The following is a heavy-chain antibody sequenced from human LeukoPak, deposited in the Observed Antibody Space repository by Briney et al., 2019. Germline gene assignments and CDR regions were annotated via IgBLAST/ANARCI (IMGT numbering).Heavy chain of an antibody. CDR1: DFTVSSNY. CDR3: ARARAGTASDFDY. J-gene: IGHJ4*02. D-gene: IGHD1-7*01. V-gene: IGHV3-53*01. CDR2: IFGGYNP. Sequence: GGSLRLSCAACDFTVSSNYMSWVRQAPGKGLEGVSVIFGGYNPDYACSVKCRFTISRDNSKNTLYLQMNSLRAEPAAVYYCARARAGTASDFDYWGQGTLVTVSS.